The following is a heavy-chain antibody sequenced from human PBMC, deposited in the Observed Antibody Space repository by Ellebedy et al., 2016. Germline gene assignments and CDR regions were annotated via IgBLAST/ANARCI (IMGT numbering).Heavy chain of an antibody. Sequence: GGSLRLSCAASGFTFSSYGMHWVRQAPGKGLEWVAVISYDGSNKYYADSVKGRFTISRDNSKNTLYLQMNSLRAEDTAVYYCASLQSYCISCESDVWGQGTTVTVSS. CDR2: ISYDGSNK. CDR1: GFTFSSYG. CDR3: ASLQSYCISCESDV. V-gene: IGHV3-30*03. J-gene: IGHJ6*02. D-gene: IGHD2-2*01.